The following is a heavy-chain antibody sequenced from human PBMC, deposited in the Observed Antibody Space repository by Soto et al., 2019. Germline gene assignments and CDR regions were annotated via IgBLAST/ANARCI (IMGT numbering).Heavy chain of an antibody. CDR3: ARYWHSYSLNYYRGMDV. V-gene: IGHV1-69*06. CDR2: IIPIFGTA. J-gene: IGHJ6*02. D-gene: IGHD5-18*01. CDR1: GGTFSSYA. Sequence: SVKVSCKASGGTFSSYAISWVRQAPGQGLEWMGGIIPIFGTANYAQKFQGRVTITADKSTSTAYMELSSLRSEDTAMYYCARYWHSYSLNYYRGMDVWGQGTTVTVSS.